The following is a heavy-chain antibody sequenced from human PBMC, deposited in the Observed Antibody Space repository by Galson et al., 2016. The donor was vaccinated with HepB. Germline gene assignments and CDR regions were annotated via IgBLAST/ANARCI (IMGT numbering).Heavy chain of an antibody. J-gene: IGHJ5*02. D-gene: IGHD2-15*01. CDR2: ISAYNGNT. V-gene: IGHV1-18*01. CDR1: GYTFTSYG. CDR3: VYYCARDCSGGTCYGTT. Sequence: SVKVSCKASGYTFTSYGISWVRQAPGQGLEWMGWISAYNGNTNYAQKLQGRVTMTTDTSPSTAYMELRSLRSDDTADDTAVYYCARDCSGGTCYGTTWGQGTLGTVSS.